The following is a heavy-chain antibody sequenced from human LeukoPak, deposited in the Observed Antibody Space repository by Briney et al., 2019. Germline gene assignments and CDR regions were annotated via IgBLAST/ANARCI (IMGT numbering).Heavy chain of an antibody. CDR3: ATERITVTTWGVPYNWFDP. Sequence: SQTLSLTRTVSGGSISSGSYYWSWIRQPAGKGLEWIGRIYTSGSTNYNPSLKSRVTISVDTSKNQFSLKLSSVTAADTAVYYCATERITVTTWGVPYNWFDPWGQGTLVTVSS. V-gene: IGHV4-61*02. CDR1: GGSISSGSYY. J-gene: IGHJ5*02. D-gene: IGHD4-11*01. CDR2: IYTSGST.